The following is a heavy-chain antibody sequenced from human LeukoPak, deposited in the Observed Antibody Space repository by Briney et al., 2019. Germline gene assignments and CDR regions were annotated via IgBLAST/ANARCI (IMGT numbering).Heavy chain of an antibody. D-gene: IGHD1-26*01. V-gene: IGHV3-21*01. Sequence: PGGSLRLSCGASGFTFDTYEMNWVRQAPGKGLEWVSSISRSSTYIYYADSVKGRFTISRDNAKKSLYLQMNSLRAEDTAVYYCARGSDSGSYPSYFDYWGQGTLVTVSS. CDR1: GFTFDTYE. CDR2: ISRSSTYI. CDR3: ARGSDSGSYPSYFDY. J-gene: IGHJ4*02.